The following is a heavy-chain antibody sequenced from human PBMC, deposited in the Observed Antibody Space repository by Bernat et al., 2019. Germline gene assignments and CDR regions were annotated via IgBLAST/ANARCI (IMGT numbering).Heavy chain of an antibody. D-gene: IGHD6-19*01. J-gene: IGHJ4*02. Sequence: QLQLQESGPGLVKPSETLSLTCTVSGGSISSSSYYWGWIRQPPGKGLEWIGSIYYSGSTYYNPSLKSRVTISVDTSKNQFSLKLSSVTAADTAVYYCASGLSGWYEGGYFDYWGQGTLVTVSS. V-gene: IGHV4-39*01. CDR1: GGSISSSSYY. CDR2: IYYSGST. CDR3: ASGLSGWYEGGYFDY.